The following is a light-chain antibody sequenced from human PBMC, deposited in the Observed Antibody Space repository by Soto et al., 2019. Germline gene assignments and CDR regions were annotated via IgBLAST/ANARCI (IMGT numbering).Light chain of an antibody. J-gene: IGKJ4*01. CDR1: QSISSW. CDR2: DDS. V-gene: IGKV1-5*01. Sequence: DIQMTQSPSTLSASVGDRVTITCRASQSISSWLAWYQQKPGEAPKLLIYDDSNLESGVPSRFSGNGSGTEFTLTISSLQPDDFATYYCQQYNAYSPLTFGGGTKVEI. CDR3: QQYNAYSPLT.